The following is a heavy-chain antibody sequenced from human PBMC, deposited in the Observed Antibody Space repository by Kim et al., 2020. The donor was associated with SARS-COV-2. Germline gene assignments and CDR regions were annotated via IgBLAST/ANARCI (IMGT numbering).Heavy chain of an antibody. Sequence: GGSLRLSCAASGFTFGNYAMTWFRQAPGKGLEWVAVISSKGGGRYYADAVNGRVTISRDNSKNTMNVQMNIQSVKNTAVDYCARATPRGGGVRDGYY. D-gene: IGHD2-8*01. J-gene: IGHJ6*03. CDR2: ISSKGGGR. CDR1: GFTFGNYA. CDR3: ARATPRGGGVRDGYY. V-gene: IGHV3-23*01.